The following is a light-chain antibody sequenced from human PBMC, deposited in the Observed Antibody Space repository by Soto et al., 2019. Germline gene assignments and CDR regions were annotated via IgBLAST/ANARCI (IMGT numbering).Light chain of an antibody. Sequence: ESVLPQSQGTMSCAPVERATLYCMALQIITNNYLAWYQQKPGRAHRLLIYGASSRATGIPDRFSGSGSGTDFTLPISRLQPEDFAAYYCQQHNNWPPWTCGQGTKGDIK. V-gene: IGKV3-20*01. CDR1: QIITNNY. CDR3: QQHNNWPPWT. CDR2: GAS. J-gene: IGKJ1*01.